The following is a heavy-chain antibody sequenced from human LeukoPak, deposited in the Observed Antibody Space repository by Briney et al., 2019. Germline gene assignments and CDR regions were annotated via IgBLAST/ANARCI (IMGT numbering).Heavy chain of an antibody. V-gene: IGHV4-59*12. CDR1: GGSISSYY. CDR3: ARRGGGYCSSTSCYVPKPFDY. CDR2: IYYSGST. D-gene: IGHD2-2*01. J-gene: IGHJ4*02. Sequence: PSETLSLTCTVSGGSISSYYWSWIRQPPGKGLEWIGYIYYSGSTNYNPSLKSRVTISVDTFKNQFSLKLSSVTAADTAVYYCARRGGGYCSSTSCYVPKPFDYWGQGTLVTVSS.